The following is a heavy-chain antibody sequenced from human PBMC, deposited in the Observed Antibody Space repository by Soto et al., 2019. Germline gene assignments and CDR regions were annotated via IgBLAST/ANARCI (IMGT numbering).Heavy chain of an antibody. CDR1: GFTFGDYA. CDR3: TRDLAMVRGVIIPDYGMDV. Sequence: GGSLRLSCTASGFTFGDYAMSWFRQAPGKGLEWVGFIRSKAYGGTTEYAASVKGRFTISRDDSKSIAYLQMNSLKTEDTAVYYCTRDLAMVRGVIIPDYGMDVWGQGTTVTVSS. CDR2: IRSKAYGGTT. V-gene: IGHV3-49*03. D-gene: IGHD3-10*01. J-gene: IGHJ6*02.